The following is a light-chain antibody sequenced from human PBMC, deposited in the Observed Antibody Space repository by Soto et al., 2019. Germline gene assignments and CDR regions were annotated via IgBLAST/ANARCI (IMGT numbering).Light chain of an antibody. Sequence: DIQLTQSPSFLSASVGDRVTITCRASRGISSSLAWYQQKPEKAPKLLIYAASTLQSGVPPRFSGSGSETEFTLTISSLQPEDFATYYCQQLNSYPLFGPGTKVDIK. CDR1: RGISSS. V-gene: IGKV1-9*01. CDR2: AAS. J-gene: IGKJ3*01. CDR3: QQLNSYPL.